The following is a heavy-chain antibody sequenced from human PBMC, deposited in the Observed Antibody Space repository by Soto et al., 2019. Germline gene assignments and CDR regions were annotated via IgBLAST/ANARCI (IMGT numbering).Heavy chain of an antibody. CDR1: GFTFSSYS. D-gene: IGHD3-10*01. V-gene: IGHV3-48*01. CDR2: ISSSSSTI. J-gene: IGHJ4*02. Sequence: EVQLVESGGGLVQPGGSLRLSCAASGFTFSSYSMNWVRQAPGKGLEWVSYISSSSSTIYYADSVKGRFTISRDNVKNSLYLQMNSLRAEDTAVYYCARRSPYGSGSFDYWGQGTLVTVSS. CDR3: ARRSPYGSGSFDY.